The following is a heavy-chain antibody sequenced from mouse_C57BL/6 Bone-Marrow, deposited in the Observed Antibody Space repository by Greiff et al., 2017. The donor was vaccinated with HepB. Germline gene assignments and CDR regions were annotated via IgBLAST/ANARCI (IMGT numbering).Heavy chain of an antibody. CDR2: ISSGGDYI. CDR1: GFTFSSYA. V-gene: IGHV5-9-1*02. D-gene: IGHD1-1*01. Sequence: EVMLVESGEGLVKPGGSLKLSCAASGFTFSSYAMSWVRQTPEKRLEWVAYISSGGDYIYYADTVKGRFTISRDNARNTLYLQMSSLKSEDTAMYYCTRESPYYYGSSYFDYWGQGTTLTVSS. CDR3: TRESPYYYGSSYFDY. J-gene: IGHJ2*01.